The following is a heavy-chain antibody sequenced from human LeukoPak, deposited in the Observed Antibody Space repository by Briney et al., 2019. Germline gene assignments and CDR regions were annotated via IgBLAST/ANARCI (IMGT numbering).Heavy chain of an antibody. J-gene: IGHJ6*02. CDR2: ISYDGSQK. V-gene: IGHV3-30-3*01. D-gene: IGHD5-12*01. CDR1: GITFSNYA. CDR3: ARDGVEYSGYFGYYYGMDV. Sequence: PGGSLRLSCAASGITFSNYAMHWVRQVPGKGLEWVAVISYDGSQKYYADSAKDRFTISRDNSKNTLYLQMNSQRPEDTAVYYCARDGVEYSGYFGYYYGMDVWGQGTTVTVSS.